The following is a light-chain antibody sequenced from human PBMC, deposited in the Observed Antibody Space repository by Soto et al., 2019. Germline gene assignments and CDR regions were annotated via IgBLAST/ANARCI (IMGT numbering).Light chain of an antibody. Sequence: QSVLTQPRSVSGSPGQSVTISCTGTSSDVGGYNYVSWYQQHPGKAPKLMIYDVSKRPSGAPDRFSGSKSGNTASLTISGLQAEDEADYYCCSYAGSYTRYVFGTGTKLTVL. CDR2: DVS. CDR1: SSDVGGYNY. CDR3: CSYAGSYTRYV. V-gene: IGLV2-11*01. J-gene: IGLJ1*01.